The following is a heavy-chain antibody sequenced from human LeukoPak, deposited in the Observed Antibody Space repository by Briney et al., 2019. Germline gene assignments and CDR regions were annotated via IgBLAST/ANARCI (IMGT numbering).Heavy chain of an antibody. J-gene: IGHJ4*02. CDR2: IYYSGST. D-gene: IGHD2-2*01. V-gene: IGHV4-30-4*01. Sequence: PSGTLSLTCTVSGDSINSLDLWSWVRQPPGKGLEWIGYIYYSGSTYYNPSLKSRVTISVDTSKNQFSLKLSSVTAADTAVYYCARERVVPAANPLYYFDYWGQGTLVTVSS. CDR3: ARERVVPAANPLYYFDY. CDR1: GDSINSLDL.